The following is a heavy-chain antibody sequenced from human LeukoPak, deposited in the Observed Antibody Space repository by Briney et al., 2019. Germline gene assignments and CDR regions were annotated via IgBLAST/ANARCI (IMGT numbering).Heavy chain of an antibody. D-gene: IGHD3-3*01. V-gene: IGHV4-34*01. CDR1: GGSFSGYY. CDR3: AREDYDFWSGYRYYFDY. CDR2: INHSGST. J-gene: IGHJ4*02. Sequence: PSETLSLTCAVYGGSFSGYYWSWIRQPPGKGLEWIGEINHSGSTNYNPSLKGRVTISVDTSKNQFSLKLSSVTAADTAVYYCAREDYDFWSGYRYYFDYWGQGTLVTVSS.